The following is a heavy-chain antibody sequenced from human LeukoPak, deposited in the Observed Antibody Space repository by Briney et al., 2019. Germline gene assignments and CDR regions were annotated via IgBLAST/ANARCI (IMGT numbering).Heavy chain of an antibody. D-gene: IGHD3-10*01. Sequence: GGSLRLSCAASGFTFSSYGMHWVRQAPGKGLEWVAFIRYDGSNKYYADSVKGRFTISRDNSKNTLYLQMNSLRAEDTAVYYCAKDSQYYGSGSYPYYYYYMDVWGEGTTVTISS. CDR2: IRYDGSNK. CDR1: GFTFSSYG. V-gene: IGHV3-30*02. J-gene: IGHJ6*03. CDR3: AKDSQYYGSGSYPYYYYYMDV.